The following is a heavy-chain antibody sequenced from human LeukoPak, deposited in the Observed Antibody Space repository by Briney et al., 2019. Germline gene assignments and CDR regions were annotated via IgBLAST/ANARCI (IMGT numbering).Heavy chain of an antibody. CDR3: AREIFGSGSCPDF. CDR1: GFAFNTYA. CDR2: IWNDGSHK. D-gene: IGHD3-10*01. Sequence: GGSLRLSCAASGFAFNTYAMHWVRQAPGQGLEWVALIWNDGSHKFNSNSVRVKFTISRDDSKNTVSLQMNNLRPEDTAVYYCAREIFGSGSCPDFWGQGTLVTVSS. V-gene: IGHV3-33*01. J-gene: IGHJ4*02.